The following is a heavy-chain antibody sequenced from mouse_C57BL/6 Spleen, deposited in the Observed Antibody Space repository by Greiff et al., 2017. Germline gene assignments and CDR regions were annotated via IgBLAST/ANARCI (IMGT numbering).Heavy chain of an antibody. J-gene: IGHJ2*01. CDR1: GYTFTEYT. D-gene: IGHD2-1*01. V-gene: IGHV1-62-2*01. CDR2: FYPGSGSI. Sequence: VKLMESGAELVKPGASVKLSCKASGYTFTEYTIHWVKQRSGQGLEWIGWFYPGSGSIKYNEKFKDKATLTADKSSSTVYMELSRWTSEDSAVYFCARHERGNYYFDDWCQGTTLTVSS. CDR3: ARHERGNYYFDD.